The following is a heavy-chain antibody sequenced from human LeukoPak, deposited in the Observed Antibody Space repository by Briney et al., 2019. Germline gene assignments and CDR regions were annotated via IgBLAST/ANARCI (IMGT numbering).Heavy chain of an antibody. J-gene: IGHJ4*02. D-gene: IGHD6-13*01. CDR1: GGSISSYY. V-gene: IGHV4-59*12. Sequence: SETLSLTCTVSGGSISSYYWSWIRQPPGKGLEWIGYIYYSGSTNYNPSLKSRVTISVDTSKNQFSLKLSSVTAADTAVYYCARDGIAAAGTYHYWGQGTLVTVSS. CDR3: ARDGIAAAGTYHY. CDR2: IYYSGST.